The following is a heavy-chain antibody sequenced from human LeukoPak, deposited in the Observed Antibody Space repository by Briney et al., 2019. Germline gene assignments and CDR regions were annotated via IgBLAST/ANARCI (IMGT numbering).Heavy chain of an antibody. V-gene: IGHV3-21*01. CDR3: AKVDPYYYYYYGMDV. CDR2: ISSSSSYI. CDR1: GFTFSSYS. J-gene: IGHJ6*02. Sequence: PGGSLRLSCAASGFTFSSYSMNWVRQAPGKGLEWVSSISSSSSYIYYADSVKGRFTISRDNAKNSLYLQMNSLRAEDTAVYYCAKVDPYYYYYYGMDVWGQGTTVTVSS.